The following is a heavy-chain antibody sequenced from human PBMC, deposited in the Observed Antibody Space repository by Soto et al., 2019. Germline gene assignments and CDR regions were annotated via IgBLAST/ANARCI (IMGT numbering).Heavy chain of an antibody. V-gene: IGHV3-23*01. J-gene: IGHJ3*02. Sequence: GGSLRLSCAASGSTFNTYAMSWVRQAPGQGLEWVSAISGSGFSTYYADSVKGRFSISSDSSKNTLFLQMNSLRADDTAVYFCATFTFGRPFGTWGQGTMVTVS. D-gene: IGHD3-16*01. CDR1: GSTFNTYA. CDR2: ISGSGFST. CDR3: ATFTFGRPFGT.